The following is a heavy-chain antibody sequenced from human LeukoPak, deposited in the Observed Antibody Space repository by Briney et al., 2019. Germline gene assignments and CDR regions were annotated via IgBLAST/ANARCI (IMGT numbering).Heavy chain of an antibody. V-gene: IGHV3-7*01. D-gene: IGHD3-22*01. CDR2: IKQDGSEK. CDR3: ASHSSGYFG. CDR1: GLTISMHW. J-gene: IGHJ4*02. Sequence: PGGSLRLSCAASGLTISMHWMSWVRQAPGEGLEWVANIKQDGSEKYYVDSVKGRFTISRDNAKNPLHLQMNSLTPEDTAVYYCASHSSGYFGWGQGTLVTVSS.